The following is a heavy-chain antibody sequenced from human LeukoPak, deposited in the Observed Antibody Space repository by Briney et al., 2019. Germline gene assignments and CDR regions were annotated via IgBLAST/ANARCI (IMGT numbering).Heavy chain of an antibody. CDR2: ISAYNGDT. Sequence: ASVKVSCQTSGYTFTGYYMHWVRQAPGQGLEWMGWISAYNGDTNYAQKFQGRVTMTRDTSISTAYMELSSLRSEDTAVYYCATDLGAPKGHYYMDVWGKGTTVTISS. V-gene: IGHV1-2*02. J-gene: IGHJ6*03. CDR1: GYTFTGYY. CDR3: ATDLGAPKGHYYMDV. D-gene: IGHD3-16*01.